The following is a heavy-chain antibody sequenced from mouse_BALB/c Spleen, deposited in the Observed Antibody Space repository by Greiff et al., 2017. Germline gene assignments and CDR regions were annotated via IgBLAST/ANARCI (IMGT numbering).Heavy chain of an antibody. J-gene: IGHJ2*01. Sequence: EVKLVESGGGLVKPGGSLKLSCAASGFAFSSYDMSWVRQTPDKRLEWVATISSGGSYTYYPDSVKGRFTISRDNAKNTLYLQMSSLKSEDTAMYYCARRGYYGYDYWGQGTTLTVSS. CDR2: ISSGGSYT. CDR3: ARRGYYGYDY. V-gene: IGHV5-6*03. CDR1: GFAFSSYD. D-gene: IGHD1-2*01.